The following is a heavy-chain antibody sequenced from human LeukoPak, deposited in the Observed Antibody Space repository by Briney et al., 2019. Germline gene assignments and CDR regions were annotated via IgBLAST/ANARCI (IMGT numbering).Heavy chain of an antibody. D-gene: IGHD2-8*02. CDR3: ARDLSSAGGLYMDV. Sequence: ASVKVSCKASGGTFSSYAISWVRQAPGQGLEWMGGIIPIFGTANYAQKFQGRVTITTDESTSTAYMELSSLRSEDTAAYYCARDLSSAGGLYMDVWGKGTTVTVSS. CDR1: GGTFSSYA. J-gene: IGHJ6*03. V-gene: IGHV1-69*05. CDR2: IIPIFGTA.